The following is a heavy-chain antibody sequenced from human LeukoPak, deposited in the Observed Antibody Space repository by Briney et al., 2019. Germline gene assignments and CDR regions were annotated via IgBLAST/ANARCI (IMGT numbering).Heavy chain of an antibody. J-gene: IGHJ1*01. CDR3: ARGPYDSSGYLEYFQH. D-gene: IGHD3-22*01. Sequence: SETLSLTCTVSGGSISSSSYYWGWIRQPPGKGLEWIGSIYYSGSTYYNPSLKSRVTISVDTSKNQFSLKLSSVTAADTAVYYCARGPYDSSGYLEYFQHWGQGTLVTVSS. CDR2: IYYSGST. CDR1: GGSISSSSYY. V-gene: IGHV4-39*07.